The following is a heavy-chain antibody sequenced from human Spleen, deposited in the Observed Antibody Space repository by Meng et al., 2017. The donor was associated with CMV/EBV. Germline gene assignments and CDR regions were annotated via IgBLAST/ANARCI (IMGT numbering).Heavy chain of an antibody. Sequence: QVQVQPWGAGRFNPSETLSLTGACYGVSFSGYYWSWIRQPPGKGLEWIGEINHSGSTNYNPSLKSRVTISVDTSKNQFSLKLSSVTAADTAVYYCARLDCSGGSCYPIGYFQHWGQGTLVTVSS. CDR3: ARLDCSGGSCYPIGYFQH. J-gene: IGHJ1*01. D-gene: IGHD2-15*01. V-gene: IGHV4-34*01. CDR2: INHSGST. CDR1: GVSFSGYY.